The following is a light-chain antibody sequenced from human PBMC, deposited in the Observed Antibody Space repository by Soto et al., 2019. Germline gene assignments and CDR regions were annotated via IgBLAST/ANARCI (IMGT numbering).Light chain of an antibody. Sequence: EIKMTQSPSSLSASVGDSVTISCRASQSISSYLNWYQQKPGKAPNLLIYAASNLQSGVPSRFSGSGSGTDFTLTISSLQPEDFATYYCQQTYNTPLTFGQGTKLEI. J-gene: IGKJ2*01. CDR1: QSISSY. CDR3: QQTYNTPLT. CDR2: AAS. V-gene: IGKV1-39*01.